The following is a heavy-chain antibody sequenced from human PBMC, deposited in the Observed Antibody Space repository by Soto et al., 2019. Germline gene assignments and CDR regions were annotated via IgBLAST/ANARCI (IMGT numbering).Heavy chain of an antibody. J-gene: IGHJ4*02. D-gene: IGHD2-15*01. CDR3: TRGLGGGSC. V-gene: IGHV3-74*01. CDR2: INTDGSST. Sequence: EVQLVESGGGLIQPGGSLRLSCAASGYTFSSYWMHWVRQAPGKGLVWVSRINTDGSSTSYADTMEGRFTISRDNAKNTLYLQMNSLRAEDTAVYYCTRGLGGGSCWGQGTLVTVSS. CDR1: GYTFSSYW.